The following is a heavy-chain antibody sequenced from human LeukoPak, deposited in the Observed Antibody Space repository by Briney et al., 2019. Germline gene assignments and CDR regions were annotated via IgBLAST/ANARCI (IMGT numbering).Heavy chain of an antibody. V-gene: IGHV1-46*01. CDR2: INPSGGST. D-gene: IGHD2-21*02. CDR3: ARGAAIRIVVVTAIPADWLFDH. Sequence: ASVKVSCKASGYTFTSYYMHWVRQAPGQGLEWMGIINPSGGSTSYAQKFQGRVTMTRDMSTSTVYMELSSLRSEDTAVYYCARGAAIRIVVVTAIPADWLFDHWGQGTLVTVSS. J-gene: IGHJ4*02. CDR1: GYTFTSYY.